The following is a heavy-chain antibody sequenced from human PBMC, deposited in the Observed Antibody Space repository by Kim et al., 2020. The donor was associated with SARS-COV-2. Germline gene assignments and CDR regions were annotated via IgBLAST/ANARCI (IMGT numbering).Heavy chain of an antibody. CDR1: GFTFSASA. CDR2: ITGKANSYAT. V-gene: IGHV3-73*01. J-gene: IGHJ5*02. Sequence: GGSLRLSCAASGFTFSASAMHWVRQASGKGLEWVGRITGKANSYATAYAASVKGRFTISRDDSKNTAYLQMNGLKTEDTAVYFCARSLGSAGSWGQGTLVTVSS. D-gene: IGHD1-26*01. CDR3: ARSLGSAGS.